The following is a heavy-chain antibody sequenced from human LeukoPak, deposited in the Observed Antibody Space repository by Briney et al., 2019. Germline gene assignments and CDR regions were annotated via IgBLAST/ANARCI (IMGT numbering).Heavy chain of an antibody. V-gene: IGHV3-9*01. J-gene: IGHJ1*01. CDR3: AKDFVGAPRFWAYFQH. CDR2: ISWNSGSI. CDR1: GFTFDDYA. D-gene: IGHD1-26*01. Sequence: GGSLRLSCAASGFTFDDYAMHWARQAPGKGLEWVSGISWNSGSIGYADSVKGRFTISRDNSKNTLYLQMNSLRAEDTAVYYCAKDFVGAPRFWAYFQHWGQGTLVTVSS.